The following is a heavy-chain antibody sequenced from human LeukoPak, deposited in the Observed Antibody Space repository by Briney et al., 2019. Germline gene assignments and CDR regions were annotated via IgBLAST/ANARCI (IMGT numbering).Heavy chain of an antibody. CDR3: ARGVYFDY. CDR2: INHGGST. Sequence: SETLSLTCAVSGGSFSGYYWSWIRQPPGKGLEWIGEINHGGSTNYNPSLKSRVTISVDTSKNQFSLKLSSVTAADTAVYYCARGVYFDYWGQGTLVTVSS. V-gene: IGHV4-34*01. J-gene: IGHJ4*02. CDR1: GGSFSGYY.